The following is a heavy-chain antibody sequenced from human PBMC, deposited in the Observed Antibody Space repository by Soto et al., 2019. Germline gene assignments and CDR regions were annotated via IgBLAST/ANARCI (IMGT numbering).Heavy chain of an antibody. CDR3: ARTTAVANTPRYRYFFDY. D-gene: IGHD4-17*01. V-gene: IGHV4-61*01. J-gene: IGHJ4*02. Sequence: SETLSLTCSVSGGSVSNKTYYWSWIRQPPGKRLEWIGYVYYSGTTNYNPSLKSRVTISVDLSKNQFSLRLSSVTTADTALYYCARTTAVANTPRYRYFFDYWGQGTMVTVSS. CDR1: GGSVSNKTYY. CDR2: VYYSGTT.